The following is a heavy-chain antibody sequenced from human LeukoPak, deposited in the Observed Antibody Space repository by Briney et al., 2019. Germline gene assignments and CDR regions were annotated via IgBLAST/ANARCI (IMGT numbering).Heavy chain of an antibody. Sequence: PSETLSLTCTVPGGSISSSSYYWGWIRQPPGKGLEWIGSIYYSGSTYYNPSLKSRVTISVDTSKNQFSLKLSSVTAADTAVYYCARLATVAGFDYWGQGTLVTVSS. CDR2: IYYSGST. D-gene: IGHD6-19*01. J-gene: IGHJ4*02. CDR3: ARLATVAGFDY. V-gene: IGHV4-39*07. CDR1: GGSISSSSYY.